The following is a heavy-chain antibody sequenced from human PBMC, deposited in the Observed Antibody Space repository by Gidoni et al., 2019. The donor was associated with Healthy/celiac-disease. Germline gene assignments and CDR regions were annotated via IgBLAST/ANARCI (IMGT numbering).Heavy chain of an antibody. CDR2: ISGSGGST. V-gene: IGHV3-23*01. CDR1: GFTFRSYA. Sequence: EVQLFESGGGLVQPGGSLRLSCAASGFTFRSYAMSWVRQAPGKGLEWVSAISGSGGSTYYADSVKGRFTISRDNSKNTLYLQMNSLRAEDTAVYYCAKVGGITMIVVVIAPIDYWGQGTLVTVSS. D-gene: IGHD3-22*01. CDR3: AKVGGITMIVVVIAPIDY. J-gene: IGHJ4*02.